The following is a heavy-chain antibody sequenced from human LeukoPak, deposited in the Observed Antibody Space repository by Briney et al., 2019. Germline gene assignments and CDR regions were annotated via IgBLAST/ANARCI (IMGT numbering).Heavy chain of an antibody. Sequence: LETLSLTCTVSGGSISIYYWSWIRQPPGKGLEWIGYIYYSGTTYYNPSLKSRVTISVDTSKNQFSLKLSSATAADTAVYYCARVYNSSGQRIIDYWGQGTLVTVSS. V-gene: IGHV4-59*01. CDR1: GGSISIYY. CDR2: IYYSGTT. CDR3: ARVYNSSGQRIIDY. J-gene: IGHJ4*02. D-gene: IGHD3-22*01.